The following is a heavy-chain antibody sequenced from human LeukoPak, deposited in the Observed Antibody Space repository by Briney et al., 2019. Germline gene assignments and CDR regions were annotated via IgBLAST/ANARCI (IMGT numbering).Heavy chain of an antibody. CDR2: ASHSGIN. V-gene: IGHV4-39*01. CDR1: GDSIRTTSF. Sequence: SETLSLTCLVSGDSIRTTSFWGWIRQPPGMGLEWIASASHSGINYYNPSLRSRVIVSADTSKNQFSLRLTSVTAADTAVYYCARRGGHSWDVGNWFDPWGQGILVTVSS. J-gene: IGHJ5*02. D-gene: IGHD6-13*01. CDR3: ARRGGHSWDVGNWFDP.